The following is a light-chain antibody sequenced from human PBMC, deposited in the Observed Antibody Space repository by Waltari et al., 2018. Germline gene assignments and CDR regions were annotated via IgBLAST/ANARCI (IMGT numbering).Light chain of an antibody. CDR1: QSISSW. Sequence: DIQMTQSPSTLSASVGDRVTITCRASQSISSWLAWYQQKPGKAPKLLIYKASSLESGVPSRFSASGSGTEFTLTISSLQPDDFATYYCQQYNSYSLTWTFGQGTKVEIK. V-gene: IGKV1-5*03. J-gene: IGKJ1*01. CDR2: KAS. CDR3: QQYNSYSLTWT.